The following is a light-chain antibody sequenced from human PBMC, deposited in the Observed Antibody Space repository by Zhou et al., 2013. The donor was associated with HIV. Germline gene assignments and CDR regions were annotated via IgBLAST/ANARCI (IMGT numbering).Light chain of an antibody. V-gene: IGKV1-13*02. CDR3: QQCNSPWT. CDR1: QGISSA. J-gene: IGKJ1*01. Sequence: AIQLTQSPSSLSAFVGDRVTINCRASQGISSALAWYQQKPGKPPKLLMSDASNLQSGVPSRFSGSGSGTEFTLTISSLQPDDFATYYCQQCNSPWTFGQGTKVEI. CDR2: DAS.